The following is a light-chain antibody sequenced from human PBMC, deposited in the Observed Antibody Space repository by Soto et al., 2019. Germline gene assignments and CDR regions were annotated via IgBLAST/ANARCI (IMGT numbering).Light chain of an antibody. V-gene: IGKV4-1*01. CDR2: WAS. Sequence: DIVLTQSPDSLAVSLGERATINCKSSQTVLFSSNNKNYLAWYQQKPGQPPKLLIYWASTRESGVPDRFSGSGSETDFTLTISSLQAEDVAVYYCQQYFGTSLTFGGGTKVDIK. J-gene: IGKJ4*01. CDR3: QQYFGTSLT. CDR1: QTVLFSSNNKNY.